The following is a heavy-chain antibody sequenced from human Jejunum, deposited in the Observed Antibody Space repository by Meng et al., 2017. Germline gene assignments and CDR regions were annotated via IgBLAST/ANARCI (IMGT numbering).Heavy chain of an antibody. CDR1: GGSSSGFY. CDR2: IHPSGST. CDR3: TRGTDRAKSGDY. V-gene: IGHV4-34*01. D-gene: IGHD1-14*01. Sequence: QVQLQHWGAGLLKPSELLSITCAVYGGSSSGFYLSWIRQPPGKGLEWIGEIHPSGSTDYNPSLKSRLTISLDTYKNQFSLSLNSATAADTGIYYCTRGTDRAKSGDYWGQGTLVTVSS. J-gene: IGHJ4*02.